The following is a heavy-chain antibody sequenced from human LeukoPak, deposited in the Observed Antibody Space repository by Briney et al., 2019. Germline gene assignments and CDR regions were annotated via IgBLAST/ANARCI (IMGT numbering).Heavy chain of an antibody. CDR3: AKSIFFYKSSAYYWPNQPYYFDY. CDR1: GFTLSSYG. J-gene: IGHJ4*02. CDR2: IRYDGSNK. V-gene: IGHV3-30*02. Sequence: GGSLRLSCAASGFTLSSYGMHWVRQAPGKGLEWVAFIRYDGSNKYYADSVKGRFTISRDNSKNTLSLQMNSLRAEDTAVYYCAKSIFFYKSSAYYWPNQPYYFDYWGQGTLVTVSS. D-gene: IGHD3-22*01.